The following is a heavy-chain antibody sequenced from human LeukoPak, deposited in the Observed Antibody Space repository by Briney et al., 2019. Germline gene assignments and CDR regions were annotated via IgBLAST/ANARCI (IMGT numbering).Heavy chain of an antibody. CDR1: GFTFSSYS. CDR3: ARDRPYSSSWYMIDY. V-gene: IGHV3-21*01. J-gene: IGHJ4*02. Sequence: GGSLRLSCAASGFTFSSYSMNWVRQAPGKGLEWVSSISSSSSYIYYADSVKGRFTISRDNAKNSLYLRMNSLRAEDTAVYYCARDRPYSSSWYMIDYWGQGTLVTVSS. D-gene: IGHD6-13*01. CDR2: ISSSSSYI.